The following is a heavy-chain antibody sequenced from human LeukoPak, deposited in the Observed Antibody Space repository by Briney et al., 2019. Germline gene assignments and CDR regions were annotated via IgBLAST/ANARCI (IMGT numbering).Heavy chain of an antibody. J-gene: IGHJ4*02. Sequence: PGGSLRLSCAASGLTFSSYAMSWVRQAPGKGLEWVSAISGSGGSTYYADSVKGRFTISRDNSKNTLYLQMNSLRAEDTAVYYCAKERGIAVAGTSDHWGQGTLVTVSS. CDR1: GLTFSSYA. D-gene: IGHD6-19*01. CDR3: AKERGIAVAGTSDH. V-gene: IGHV3-23*01. CDR2: ISGSGGST.